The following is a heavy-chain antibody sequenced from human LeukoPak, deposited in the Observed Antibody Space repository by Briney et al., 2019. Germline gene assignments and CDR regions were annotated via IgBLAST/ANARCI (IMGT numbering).Heavy chain of an antibody. Sequence: PGGSLRLSCAASGFTFSSYAMSWLRQAPGKGLEWVSAISGSGGSTYYADSVKGRFTISRDNSKNTLYLQMNSLRAEDTAVYYCAKDLRIAARRGNFDYWGQGTLVTVSS. D-gene: IGHD6-6*01. CDR1: GFTFSSYA. CDR3: AKDLRIAARRGNFDY. V-gene: IGHV3-23*01. CDR2: ISGSGGST. J-gene: IGHJ4*02.